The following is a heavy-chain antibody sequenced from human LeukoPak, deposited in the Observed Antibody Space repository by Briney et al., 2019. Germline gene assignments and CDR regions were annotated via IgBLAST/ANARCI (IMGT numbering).Heavy chain of an antibody. Sequence: SETLSLTCTVSGYSISSGYYWGWIRQPPGKELEWIGSIYYSGSTYYNPSLKSRVTISVDTSKNQFSLKLSSVTAADTAVYYCARLPVRDYWGQGTLVTVSS. CDR3: ARLPVRDY. CDR2: IYYSGST. J-gene: IGHJ4*02. CDR1: GYSISSGYY. V-gene: IGHV4-38-2*02. D-gene: IGHD1-1*01.